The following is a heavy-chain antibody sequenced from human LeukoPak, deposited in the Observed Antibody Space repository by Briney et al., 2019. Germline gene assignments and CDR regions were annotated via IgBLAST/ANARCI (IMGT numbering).Heavy chain of an antibody. J-gene: IGHJ4*02. CDR1: GITLRSHW. V-gene: IGHV3-7*03. CDR3: ARLSCSSTNCYTFLNY. Sequence: PGGSLRLSCAASGITLRSHWMTWVRQAPGEGLEWVASINQDASDKRYVDSVKGRFTISRDNTKTSLYLQMDGLRTEDTAIYYCARLSCSSTNCYTFLNYWGQGTLVTVSS. D-gene: IGHD2-2*01. CDR2: INQDASDK.